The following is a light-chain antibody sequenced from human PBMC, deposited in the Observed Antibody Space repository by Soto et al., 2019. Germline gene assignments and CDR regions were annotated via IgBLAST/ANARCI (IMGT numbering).Light chain of an antibody. J-gene: IGKJ1*01. V-gene: IGKV1-5*01. CDR2: AAS. Sequence: DIQMTQSPSTLSASVGDRVTITCRASQDIDTSLAWFQQRPGKAPKLLIYAASGLESGVPSTFSGSGSGTEFTLPISSVQPDDFATYFCQHYDTFSWTFGQGTKVEMK. CDR1: QDIDTS. CDR3: QHYDTFSWT.